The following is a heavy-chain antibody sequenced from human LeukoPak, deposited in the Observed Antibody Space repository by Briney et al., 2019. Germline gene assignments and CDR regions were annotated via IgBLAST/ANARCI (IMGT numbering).Heavy chain of an antibody. V-gene: IGHV3-23*01. CDR2: ISDSGGRT. CDR1: GITLSKYG. J-gene: IGHJ4*02. CDR3: AKRGVVIRVILVGFHKEAYYFDF. Sequence: GGSLRLSCAVSGITLSKYGMSWVRQAPGKGLEWGAGISDSGGRTKYADSVKGRFTISRDNSKNTLYLQMNSQRAEETDVYFCAKRGVVIRVILVGFHKEAYYFDFWGQGTLVTVSS. D-gene: IGHD3-22*01.